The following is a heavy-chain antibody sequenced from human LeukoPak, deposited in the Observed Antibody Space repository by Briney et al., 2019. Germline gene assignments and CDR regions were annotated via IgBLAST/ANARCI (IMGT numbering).Heavy chain of an antibody. J-gene: IGHJ4*02. CDR2: ISGSGGST. Sequence: GGSLRLSCAASGFTFNSYSMYWVRQAPGKGLEWVSAISGSGGSTYYADSVKGRFTISRDNSKNTLYLQMNSLRGEDTAIYYCARDLAARHFDYWGQGTLVTVSS. D-gene: IGHD6-6*01. CDR1: GFTFNSYS. CDR3: ARDLAARHFDY. V-gene: IGHV3-23*01.